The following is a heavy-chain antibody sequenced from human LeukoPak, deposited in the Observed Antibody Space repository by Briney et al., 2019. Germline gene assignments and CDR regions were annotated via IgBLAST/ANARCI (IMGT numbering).Heavy chain of an antibody. CDR2: IYSGGST. CDR1: GFTVSSNY. V-gene: IGHV3-66*01. D-gene: IGHD6-13*01. Sequence: GGSLRLSCAASGFTVSSNYMSWVRQAPGKGLEWVSVIYSGGSTYYAASVKGRFTISRDNSKNTLYLQMNSLRAEDTAVYYCARDGGYSSSWYDYWGQGTLVTVSS. J-gene: IGHJ4*02. CDR3: ARDGGYSSSWYDY.